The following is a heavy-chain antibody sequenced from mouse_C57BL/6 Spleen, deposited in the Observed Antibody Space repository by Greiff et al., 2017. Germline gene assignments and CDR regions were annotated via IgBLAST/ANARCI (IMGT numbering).Heavy chain of an antibody. CDR1: GFNIKDYY. Sequence: EVQLQQSGAELVRPGASVKLSCTASGFNIKDYYMHWVKQRPEQGLEWIGRIDPEDGDTEYAPKFQGKATMTADTSSTTAYMQLSSLTSEDTAVYYCTTTLITTVDCPDVWGTGTTVTVSA. CDR2: IDPEDGDT. CDR3: TTTLITTVDCPDV. D-gene: IGHD1-1*01. J-gene: IGHJ1*03. V-gene: IGHV14-1*01.